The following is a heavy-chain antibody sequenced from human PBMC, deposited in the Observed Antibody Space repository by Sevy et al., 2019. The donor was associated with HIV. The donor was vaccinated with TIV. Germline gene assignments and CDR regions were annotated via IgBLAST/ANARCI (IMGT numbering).Heavy chain of an antibody. CDR1: GFTFSTYN. CDR2: ISGISNYI. CDR3: ARGVQTYDAFDI. D-gene: IGHD6-6*01. V-gene: IGHV3-21*01. J-gene: IGHJ3*02. Sequence: GGSLRLSCAASGFTFSTYNMNWVRQAPGKGLEWVSFISGISNYIYYADSVKGRLTISRDNAKNSLYLQMKSLRAEDTAIYYCARGVQTYDAFDIWGQGTMVTVSS.